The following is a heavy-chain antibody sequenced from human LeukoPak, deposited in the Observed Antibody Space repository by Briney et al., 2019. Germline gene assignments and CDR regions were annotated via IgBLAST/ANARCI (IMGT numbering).Heavy chain of an antibody. CDR1: GFTFSSYW. CDR3: AREPTMVRGVYDY. CDR2: IKQDGSEK. J-gene: IGHJ4*02. V-gene: IGHV3-7*01. D-gene: IGHD3-10*01. Sequence: GGSLRLSCAASGFTFSSYWMSWVRQAPGKGLEWVANIKQDGSEKYYVDSVKGRFTISRDNAKNSLYLQMNSLRAEDTAVYYCAREPTMVRGVYDYWGQGTLVTVSS.